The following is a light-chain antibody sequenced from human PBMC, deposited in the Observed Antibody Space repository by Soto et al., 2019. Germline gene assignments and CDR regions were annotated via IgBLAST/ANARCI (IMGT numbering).Light chain of an antibody. CDR1: SSNIGALFD. Sequence: QSVLTQPPSVSGAPGQTVTISCTGSSSNIGALFDVHWYQQLPGTAPKLLIYGNINRPSGVPDRFSGSKSGTSASLAITGLRTEDEAYYYCQSYDRSLSGSVFGTGTQLTVL. J-gene: IGLJ1*01. CDR2: GNI. V-gene: IGLV1-40*01. CDR3: QSYDRSLSGSV.